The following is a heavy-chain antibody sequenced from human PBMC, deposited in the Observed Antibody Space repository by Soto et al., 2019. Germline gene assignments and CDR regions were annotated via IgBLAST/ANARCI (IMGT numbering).Heavy chain of an antibody. Sequence: QVQLVESGGGVVQPGRSLRLSWAASGFSFSSCAMHWVRQAPGKGLEWVAVVSHDGSNKYYADSVKGRVTISRDNSINTVYLQMNSLRAEDTAVYYCARVSIAVAGIAYYFDYWGQGTLVTVSS. CDR2: VSHDGSNK. D-gene: IGHD6-19*01. V-gene: IGHV3-30-3*01. CDR1: GFSFSSCA. J-gene: IGHJ4*02. CDR3: ARVSIAVAGIAYYFDY.